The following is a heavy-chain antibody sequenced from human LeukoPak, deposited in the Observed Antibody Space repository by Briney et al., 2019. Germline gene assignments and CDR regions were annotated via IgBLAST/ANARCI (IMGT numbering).Heavy chain of an antibody. V-gene: IGHV1-18*01. CDR1: GYTFNTYG. J-gene: IGHJ5*02. Sequence: ASVKVSCKASGYTFNTYGISWVRQAPRQRPEWMGWINTDNGNTKYAQKSQGRVTMTTDTSTSTAYMELSSLRSDDTAVYYCARKGCTGDCYRFDPWGQGTLVTVSS. D-gene: IGHD2-21*02. CDR2: INTDNGNT. CDR3: ARKGCTGDCYRFDP.